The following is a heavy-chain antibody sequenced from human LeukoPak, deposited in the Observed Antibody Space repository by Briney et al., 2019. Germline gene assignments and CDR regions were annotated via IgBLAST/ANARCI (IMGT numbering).Heavy chain of an antibody. D-gene: IGHD5-12*01. Sequence: SVKVSCKASGFTFTSSAVQWVRQARGQRLEWIGWIVVGSGNTNYAQKFQERVTITRDMSTSTAYMELSSLRSEDTAVYYRAADPYSGYTYYYYYGMDVWGQGTTVTVSS. V-gene: IGHV1-58*01. CDR3: AADPYSGYTYYYYYGMDV. CDR1: GFTFTSSA. J-gene: IGHJ6*02. CDR2: IVVGSGNT.